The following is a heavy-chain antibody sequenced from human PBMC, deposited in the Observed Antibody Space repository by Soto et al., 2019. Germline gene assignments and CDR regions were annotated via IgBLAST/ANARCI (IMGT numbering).Heavy chain of an antibody. V-gene: IGHV5-10-1*01. CDR1: GYSFTSYW. CDR2: IDPSDSYT. Sequence: GESLKISCKGSGYSFTSYWISWVRQMPGKGLEWMGRIDPSDSYTNYSPSFQGHVTISADKSLSTAYLQWSSLKASDTAMYYGAGFGVVTKNYCGYRGQGTLVT. CDR3: AGFGVVTKNYCGY. D-gene: IGHD3-3*01. J-gene: IGHJ4*02.